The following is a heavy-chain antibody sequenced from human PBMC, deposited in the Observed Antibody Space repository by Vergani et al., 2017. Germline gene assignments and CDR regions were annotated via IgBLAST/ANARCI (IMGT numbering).Heavy chain of an antibody. J-gene: IGHJ2*01. D-gene: IGHD1-26*01. CDR2: IYYSGST. Sequence: QLQLQESGPGLVKPSETLSLTCTVSGGSISSSSYYWGWIRQPPGKGLEWIGSIYYSGSTYYNPSLKSRVTISVDTSKNQFSLKLSSVTAADTAVYYCARVLVGATFDWYFDLWGRGTLVTVSS. V-gene: IGHV4-39*07. CDR1: GGSISSSSYY. CDR3: ARVLVGATFDWYFDL.